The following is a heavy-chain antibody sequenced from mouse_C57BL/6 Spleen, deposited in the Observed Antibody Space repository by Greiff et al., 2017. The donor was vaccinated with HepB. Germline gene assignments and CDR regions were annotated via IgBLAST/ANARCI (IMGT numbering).Heavy chain of an antibody. Sequence: VQLQQSGPELVKPGASVKLSCKASGYTFTSYDINWVKQRPGQGLEWIGWIYPRDGSTKYNEKFKGKATLTVDTSSSTAYMELHSLTSEDSAVYFCARSYGSSPAWFAYWGQGTLVTVSA. CDR1: GYTFTSYD. CDR2: IYPRDGST. CDR3: ARSYGSSPAWFAY. J-gene: IGHJ3*01. V-gene: IGHV1-85*01. D-gene: IGHD1-1*01.